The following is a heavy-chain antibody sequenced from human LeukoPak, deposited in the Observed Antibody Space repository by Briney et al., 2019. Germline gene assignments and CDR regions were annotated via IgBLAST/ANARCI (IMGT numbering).Heavy chain of an antibody. CDR2: IYHSGST. CDR1: GYSISSGYY. J-gene: IGHJ2*01. CDR3: ARPQKDGYNFWYFDL. Sequence: SETLSLTCTVSGYSISSGYYWGWIRRPPGKGLEWIGSIYHSGSTYYNPSLKSRVTISVDTSKNQFSLKLSSVTAADTAVYYCARPQKDGYNFWYFDLWGRGTLVTVSS. V-gene: IGHV4-38-2*02. D-gene: IGHD5-24*01.